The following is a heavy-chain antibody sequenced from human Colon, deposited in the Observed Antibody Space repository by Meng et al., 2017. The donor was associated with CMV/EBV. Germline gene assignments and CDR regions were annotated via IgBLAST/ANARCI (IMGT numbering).Heavy chain of an antibody. CDR1: GFTVSSTY. Sequence: LGDCGGHVVQPGGSLTVSFAAFGFTVSSTYMSWVRQAPGKGLEWVSLIYSDGKTYYADSVKGRFTISRDNSKNTLYLQMNSLRDEDTAVYYCAREGYSNGWCYLDYWGQGTLVTVSS. J-gene: IGHJ4*02. V-gene: IGHV3-66*01. CDR2: IYSDGKT. CDR3: AREGYSNGWCYLDY. D-gene: IGHD6-19*01.